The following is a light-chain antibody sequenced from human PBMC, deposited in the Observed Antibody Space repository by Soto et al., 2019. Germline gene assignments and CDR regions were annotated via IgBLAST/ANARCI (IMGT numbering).Light chain of an antibody. J-gene: IGKJ1*01. CDR2: DAS. CDR3: QQYNSYSWT. Sequence: DIQMTQSPSTLSASVGDRVTITCRASQSISTWLAWYQQKPGKAPNLLIHDASYLESGVPSRFSGSGSGTGFTLIISSLQPDDSATYYCQQYNSYSWTFGQGAKVEIK. V-gene: IGKV1-5*01. CDR1: QSISTW.